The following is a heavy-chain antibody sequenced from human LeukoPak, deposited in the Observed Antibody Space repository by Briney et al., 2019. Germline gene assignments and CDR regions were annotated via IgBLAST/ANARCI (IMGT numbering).Heavy chain of an antibody. D-gene: IGHD6-13*01. J-gene: IGHJ4*02. Sequence: GGSLRLSCAASGFTFSSYSMNWVRQAPGKGLEWVSSISSSSSYIYYADSVKGRFTISRDNAKNSLYLQMNSLRAEDTAVYYCARDLGSSWYPFDYWGQGTLVTVSS. CDR3: ARDLGSSWYPFDY. V-gene: IGHV3-21*01. CDR2: ISSSSSYI. CDR1: GFTFSSYS.